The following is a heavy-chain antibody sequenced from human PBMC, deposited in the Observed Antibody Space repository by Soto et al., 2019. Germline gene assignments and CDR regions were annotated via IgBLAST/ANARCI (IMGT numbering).Heavy chain of an antibody. Sequence: ESGGGLVQPGGSLRLSCAACGFTFSSYAMSWVRQAPGKGLEWVSAISGSGGSTYYADSVKGRFTISRDNSKNTLYLQMNSLRAEDTAVYYCAKWWRATVENNYFDYWGQGTLVTVSS. CDR3: AKWWRATVENNYFDY. V-gene: IGHV3-23*01. CDR2: ISGSGGST. J-gene: IGHJ4*02. D-gene: IGHD4-17*01. CDR1: GFTFSSYA.